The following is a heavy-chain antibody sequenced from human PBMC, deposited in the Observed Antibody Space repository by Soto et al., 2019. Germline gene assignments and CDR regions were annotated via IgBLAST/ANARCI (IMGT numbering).Heavy chain of an antibody. Sequence: EVQLVESGGGLVQPGGSLRLSCAASGFTFSSYWMHWVRQAPGKGLVWVSRINSDGSSTSYADSVKGRFTISRDNAKNTLYLQMNSLRAEDTAVYYCAREEDYGSGSYPTLAPRNNWFDPWGQGTLVTVSS. CDR1: GFTFSSYW. CDR3: AREEDYGSGSYPTLAPRNNWFDP. J-gene: IGHJ5*02. V-gene: IGHV3-74*01. CDR2: INSDGSST. D-gene: IGHD3-10*01.